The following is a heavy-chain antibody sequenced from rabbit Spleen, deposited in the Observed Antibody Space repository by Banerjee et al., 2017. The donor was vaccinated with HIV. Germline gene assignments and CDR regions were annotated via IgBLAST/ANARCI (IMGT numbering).Heavy chain of an antibody. Sequence: QSLEESGGGLVKPGASLTLTCKASGFTLSSYYMNWVRQAPGKGLEWIGYIDPVFGITYYANWVNGRFSISRENAQNTVFLQMTSLTAADTATYFCAREVLYAAYAGFGDATIYYFDLWGQGTLVTVS. D-gene: IGHD6-1*01. CDR3: AREVLYAAYAGFGDATIYYFDL. CDR1: GFTLSSYY. CDR2: IDPVFGIT. V-gene: IGHV1S7*01. J-gene: IGHJ4*01.